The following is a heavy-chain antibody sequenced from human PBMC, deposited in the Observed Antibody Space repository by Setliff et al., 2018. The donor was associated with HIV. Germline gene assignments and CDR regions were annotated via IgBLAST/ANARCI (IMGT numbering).Heavy chain of an antibody. CDR3: VRERNYYGSGSYLDY. CDR2: ISDYNGNT. D-gene: IGHD3-10*01. CDR1: GYTFTSYG. J-gene: IGHJ4*02. Sequence: ASVKVSCKASGYTFTSYGISWVRQAPGQGLEWMGWISDYNGNTNYAQKLQGRVTMTTDTSTSTAYMELSRLRSDDTAVYYCVRERNYYGSGSYLDYWGQGTLVTVSS. V-gene: IGHV1-18*01.